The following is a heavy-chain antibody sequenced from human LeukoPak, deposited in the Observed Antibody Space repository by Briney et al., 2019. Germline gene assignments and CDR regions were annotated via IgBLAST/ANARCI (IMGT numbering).Heavy chain of an antibody. CDR1: GITVSAFW. J-gene: IGHJ4*02. CDR2: INTDGSVT. D-gene: IGHD1-26*01. Sequence: QAGGSLRLSCAASGITVSAFWMHWVRQAPGEGLVWVSRINTDGSVTNYADSVEGRFTISRDNDKNMLYLQMNDLRAEDTAVYYCVTDRYSDSAFGDWGQGTLVTVSS. CDR3: VTDRYSDSAFGD. V-gene: IGHV3-74*01.